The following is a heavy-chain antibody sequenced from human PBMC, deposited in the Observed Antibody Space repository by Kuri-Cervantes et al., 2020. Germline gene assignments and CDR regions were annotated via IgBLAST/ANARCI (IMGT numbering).Heavy chain of an antibody. Sequence: GESLKISCAASGFTFSSYAMHWVRQAPGKGLEWVAVISYDGSNKYYADSVKGRFTVSRDNSKNTPYLQMNSLRAEDTAVYYCAREVAVAGPFDYWGQGTLVTDSS. CDR3: AREVAVAGPFDY. J-gene: IGHJ4*02. D-gene: IGHD6-19*01. CDR2: ISYDGSNK. V-gene: IGHV3-30-3*01. CDR1: GFTFSSYA.